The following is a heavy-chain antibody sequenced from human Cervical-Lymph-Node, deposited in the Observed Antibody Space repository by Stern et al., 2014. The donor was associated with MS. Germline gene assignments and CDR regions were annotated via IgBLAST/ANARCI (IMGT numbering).Heavy chain of an antibody. CDR2: IYPGDSDA. J-gene: IGHJ5*01. D-gene: IGHD6-6*01. V-gene: IGHV5-51*03. CDR3: ARLRIAALRSGWFDS. CDR1: GDSFTTNW. Sequence: VQLVQSGAEVKKPGQSLKISCKGSGDSFTTNWIAWVRQVPGKGLEWMGVIYPGDSDARYSPSFQGQVTISVDKSIPTAYLQWSSLKASDTAIYYCARLRIAALRSGWFDSWGQGTQVTVS.